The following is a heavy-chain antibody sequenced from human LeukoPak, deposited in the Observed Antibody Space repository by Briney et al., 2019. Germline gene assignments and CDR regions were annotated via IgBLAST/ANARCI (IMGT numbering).Heavy chain of an antibody. CDR1: GFTFSSYA. J-gene: IGHJ5*02. CDR3: ARDATVTTRGSWFVP. CDR2: IGDSGGST. Sequence: GGSLRLSCAASGFTFSSYAMSWVRQAPGKGLEWVSVIGDSGGSTYYADSVKGRFTISRDNSKNTLYLQMNGLRAEDTGVYYCARDATVTTRGSWFVPWGEGSLDTVSS. V-gene: IGHV3-23*01. D-gene: IGHD4-11*01.